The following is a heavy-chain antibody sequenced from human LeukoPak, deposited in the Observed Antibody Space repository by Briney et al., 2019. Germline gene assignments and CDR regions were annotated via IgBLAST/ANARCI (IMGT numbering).Heavy chain of an antibody. D-gene: IGHD3-10*01. CDR1: GFTFSNYA. Sequence: GGSLRLSCAASGFTFSNYAMSWVRQAPGQGLEWVSVISGSGGSTYYADSVKGRFTISRDNSKNTLYLQMNSLRAEDTAVYYCAKGYYYGSGSYSSSYYYYGMDVWGQGTTVTVSS. J-gene: IGHJ6*02. V-gene: IGHV3-23*01. CDR2: ISGSGGST. CDR3: AKGYYYGSGSYSSSYYYYGMDV.